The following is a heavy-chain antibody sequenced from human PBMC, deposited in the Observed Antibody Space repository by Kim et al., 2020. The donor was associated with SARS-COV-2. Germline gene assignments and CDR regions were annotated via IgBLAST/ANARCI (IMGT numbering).Heavy chain of an antibody. J-gene: IGHJ6*02. Sequence: ASVKVSCKASGYTFTSYYMHWVRQAPGQGLEWMGIINPSGGSTSYAQKFQGRVTMTRDTSTSTVYMELSSLRSEDTAVYYCASYRFCSSTSCAHTGYYGMDVWGQGTTVTVSS. CDR3: ASYRFCSSTSCAHTGYYGMDV. V-gene: IGHV1-46*01. D-gene: IGHD2-2*01. CDR1: GYTFTSYY. CDR2: INPSGGST.